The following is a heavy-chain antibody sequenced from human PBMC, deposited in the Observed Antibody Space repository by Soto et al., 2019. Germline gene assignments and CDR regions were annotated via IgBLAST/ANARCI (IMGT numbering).Heavy chain of an antibody. CDR2: IRSKANSYAT. D-gene: IGHD3-3*01. CDR1: GFTFSGSA. V-gene: IGHV3-73*02. J-gene: IGHJ4*02. CDR3: TRGNDFWSGYGHY. Sequence: EVQLVESGGGLVQPGGSLNLSCAASGFTFSGSAMHWVRQASGKGRGWVGRIRSKANSYATAYAASVKGRFTISRDDSKNTAYLQMNSLKTEDTAVYYCTRGNDFWSGYGHYWGQGTLVTVSS.